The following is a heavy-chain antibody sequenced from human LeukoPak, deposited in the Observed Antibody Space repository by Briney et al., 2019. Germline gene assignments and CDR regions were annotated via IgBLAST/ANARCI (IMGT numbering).Heavy chain of an antibody. D-gene: IGHD4-23*01. CDR2: IYYSGST. Sequence: SETLSLTCTVSGSSNNICSYYWGWIRQPPGKGLEWIGSIYYSGSTYYNPSLKSRVTISVDTSKNQFSLKLSSVTAADTAVYYYARAYDYGGHSYGYAFDIWGQGTMVTVSS. V-gene: IGHV4-39*01. CDR3: ARAYDYGGHSYGYAFDI. CDR1: GSSNNICSYY. J-gene: IGHJ3*02.